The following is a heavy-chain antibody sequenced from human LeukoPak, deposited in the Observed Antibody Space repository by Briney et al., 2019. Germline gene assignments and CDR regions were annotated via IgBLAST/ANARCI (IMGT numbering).Heavy chain of an antibody. Sequence: SVKVSCKASGGTFSSYAISWVRQAPGQGLEWMGRIIPIFGIANYAQKFQGRVTITADKSTSTAYMKLSSLRSEDTAVYYCARASVENYYYYGMDVWAKGPRSPSP. CDR1: GGTFSSYA. J-gene: IGHJ6*02. D-gene: IGHD4-23*01. CDR2: IIPIFGIA. V-gene: IGHV1-69*04. CDR3: ARASVENYYYYGMDV.